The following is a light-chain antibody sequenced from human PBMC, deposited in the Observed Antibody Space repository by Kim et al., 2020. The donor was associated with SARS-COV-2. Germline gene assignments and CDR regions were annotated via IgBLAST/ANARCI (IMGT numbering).Light chain of an antibody. CDR3: YSAADNNLGV. Sequence: SYELTQPSSVSVSPGQTARITCSGDVLAKKYARWFQQKPGQAHVLVIYKDSELPSGIPERFSGSSSGTTVTLTISGAQVEDEADYYCYSAADNNLGVFGGGTQLTVL. J-gene: IGLJ2*01. V-gene: IGLV3-27*01. CDR2: KDS. CDR1: VLAKKY.